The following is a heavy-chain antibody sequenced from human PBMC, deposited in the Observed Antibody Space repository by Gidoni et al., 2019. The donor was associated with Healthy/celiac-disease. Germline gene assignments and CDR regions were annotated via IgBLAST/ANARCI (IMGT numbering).Heavy chain of an antibody. V-gene: IGHV3-7*01. CDR2: IKQDGSEK. Sequence: EVQLVEPGGGLVQPGGSLILSCPAPGFSFSRYWMSWVRQAPGKGLEWVANIKQDGSEKYYVDSVKGRFTISRDNAKNSLYLQMNSLRAEDTAVYYCARDSSSWYGDDAFDIWGQGTMVTVSS. J-gene: IGHJ3*02. D-gene: IGHD6-13*01. CDR1: GFSFSRYW. CDR3: ARDSSSWYGDDAFDI.